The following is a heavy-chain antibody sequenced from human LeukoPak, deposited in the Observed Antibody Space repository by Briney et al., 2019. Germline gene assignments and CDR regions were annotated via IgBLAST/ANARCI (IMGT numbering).Heavy chain of an antibody. Sequence: GASAKVSCKASGGTFSSYAISWVRQAPGQGLEWMGGIIPIFGTANYAQKFQGRVAITTDESTSTAYMELSSLRSEDTAVYYCARMAWDYGQPRGAFDIWGQGTMVTVSS. CDR3: ARMAWDYGQPRGAFDI. J-gene: IGHJ3*02. D-gene: IGHD4-17*01. CDR1: GGTFSSYA. CDR2: IIPIFGTA. V-gene: IGHV1-69*05.